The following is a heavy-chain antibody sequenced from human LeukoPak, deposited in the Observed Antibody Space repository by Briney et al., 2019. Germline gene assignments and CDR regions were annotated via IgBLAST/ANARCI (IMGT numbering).Heavy chain of an antibody. J-gene: IGHJ4*02. CDR2: IYYSGST. Sequence: PSETLSLTCTVSGGSISSYYWSWIRQPPGKGLEWIGYIYYSGSTNYNPSLKSRVTISVDTSKNQFSLKLSSVTAADTAVYYCARGFLNTSFNFDYWGQGTLVTVSS. CDR3: ARGFLNTSFNFDY. D-gene: IGHD2/OR15-2a*01. CDR1: GGSISSYY. V-gene: IGHV4-59*12.